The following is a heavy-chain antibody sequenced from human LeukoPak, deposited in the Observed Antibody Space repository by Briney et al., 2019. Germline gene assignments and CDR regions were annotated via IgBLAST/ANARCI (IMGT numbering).Heavy chain of an antibody. CDR2: ISAYNGNT. V-gene: IGHV1-18*01. CDR1: GYTFTSYA. CDR3: ASCMWAAAGTNYYYGMDV. Sequence: ASVKVSCKASGYTFTSYAMNWVRQAPGQGLEWMGWISAYNGNTNYEQKLQGRVTMTTDTSTSTAYMELRSLRSDDTAVYYCASCMWAAAGTNYYYGMDVWGQGTTVTVSS. J-gene: IGHJ6*02. D-gene: IGHD6-13*01.